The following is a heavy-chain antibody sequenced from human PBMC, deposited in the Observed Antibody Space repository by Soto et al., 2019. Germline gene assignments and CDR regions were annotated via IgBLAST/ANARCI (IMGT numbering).Heavy chain of an antibody. J-gene: IGHJ1*01. CDR2: IYHSGSA. CDR1: GGSISSTNW. CDR3: ARGTGGGTFHH. D-gene: IGHD1-1*01. Sequence: QVQLQESGPGLVRPSGTLSLTCAVSGGSISSTNWWNWVRQPPGTGLEWIGQIYHSGSANYNPSLKSRVTISVDKSKTQFSLKLNSVTAADTDVYYCARGTGGGTFHHWGQGTLVTVSS. V-gene: IGHV4-4*02.